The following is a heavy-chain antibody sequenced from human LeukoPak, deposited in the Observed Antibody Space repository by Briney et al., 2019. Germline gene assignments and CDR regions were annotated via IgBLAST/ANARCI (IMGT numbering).Heavy chain of an antibody. CDR3: ARGNYDILTGYSHYYYGMDV. J-gene: IGHJ6*02. CDR1: GGTFSSYA. V-gene: IGHV1-69*13. Sequence: SVKVSCKASGGTFSSYAISWVRQAPGQGLEWMGGIIPIFGTANYAQKFQGRVTITADESTSTAYMELSGLRSEDTAVYYCARGNYDILTGYSHYYYGMDVWGQGTTVTVSS. D-gene: IGHD3-9*01. CDR2: IIPIFGTA.